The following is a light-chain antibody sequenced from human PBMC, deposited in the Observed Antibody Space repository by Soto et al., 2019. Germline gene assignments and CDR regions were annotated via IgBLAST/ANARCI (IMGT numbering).Light chain of an antibody. V-gene: IGKV3-20*01. Sequence: ETVLTQSPGTLSLSPGDRATLSCRSSQSVGNKYFSWYQQIPGQAPRLLIYDTSSPATAIPDRFSGSGSGTDFTLTINRLEPEDLAVYYCQQYGNARYSFGQGTKLEIK. CDR1: QSVGNKY. CDR3: QQYGNARYS. J-gene: IGKJ2*03. CDR2: DTS.